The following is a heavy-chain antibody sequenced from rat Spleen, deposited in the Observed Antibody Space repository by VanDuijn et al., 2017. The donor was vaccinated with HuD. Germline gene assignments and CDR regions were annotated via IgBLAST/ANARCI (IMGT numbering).Heavy chain of an antibody. V-gene: IGHV2-1*01. CDR2: IWGDGTT. CDR1: GFSLITNS. CDR3: TRSGYYYSSYVPFFDY. J-gene: IGHJ2*01. Sequence: QVQLKESGPGLVQPSQTLSLTCPVSGFSLITNSVHWVCQPPGKGLERMGGIWGDGTTDYNLGLKSRLIISRDTSKSQVFLKMNSLQTDDTAIYFCTRSGYYYSSYVPFFDYWGQGVMVTVSS. D-gene: IGHD1-2*01.